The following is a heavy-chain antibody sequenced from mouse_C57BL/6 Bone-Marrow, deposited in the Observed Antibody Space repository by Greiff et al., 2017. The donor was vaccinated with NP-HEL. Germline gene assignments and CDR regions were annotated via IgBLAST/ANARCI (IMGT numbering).Heavy chain of an antibody. CDR2: IWSGGST. CDR3: AKNYYGSSYGWFAY. D-gene: IGHD1-1*01. J-gene: IGHJ3*01. Sequence: QVQLQQSGPGLVQPSQSLSITCTVSGFSLTSYGVHWVRQSPGKGLEWLGVIWSGGSTDYNAAFMSRLSITKDNSKSQVFFKMNSLQADDTAIYYCAKNYYGSSYGWFAYWGQGTLVTVSA. V-gene: IGHV2-5*01. CDR1: GFSLTSYG.